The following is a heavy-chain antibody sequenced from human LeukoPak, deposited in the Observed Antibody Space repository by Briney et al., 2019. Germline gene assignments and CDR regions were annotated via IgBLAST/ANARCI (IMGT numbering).Heavy chain of an antibody. CDR1: GFNLNSYL. V-gene: IGHV3-7*01. CDR2: IKKDGSEE. D-gene: IGHD1-14*01. CDR3: ARSNPNRNALDL. J-gene: IGHJ3*01. Sequence: PGGSLRLSCAASGFNLNSYLMSWVRQAPGRGLESVAHIKKDGSEENYLDSVKGRFTVSRDNAKNSLYLHMNSLRGEDTAIYYCARSNPNRNALDLWGQGTMVTISS.